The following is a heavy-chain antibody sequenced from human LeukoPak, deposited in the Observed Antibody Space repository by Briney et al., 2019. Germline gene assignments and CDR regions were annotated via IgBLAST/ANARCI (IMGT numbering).Heavy chain of an antibody. Sequence: GGSLRLSCAASGFTFSIYWMSWVRQAPGKGLEWVANMKQDGSEKYYVDSVKGRFTISRDNAKNSLYLQMNSLRAEDTAVYYCARVPHYASGTYYKRFPLYFDYWGQGTLVTVSS. V-gene: IGHV3-7*01. CDR3: ARVPHYASGTYYKRFPLYFDY. CDR1: GFTFSIYW. J-gene: IGHJ4*02. D-gene: IGHD3-10*01. CDR2: MKQDGSEK.